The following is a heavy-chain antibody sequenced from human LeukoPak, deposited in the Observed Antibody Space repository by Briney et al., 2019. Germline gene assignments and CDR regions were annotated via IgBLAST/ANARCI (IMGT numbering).Heavy chain of an antibody. CDR3: AREARTYYDFWSGPGFLNWFDP. CDR2: IYTSGST. V-gene: IGHV4-61*02. J-gene: IGHJ5*02. CDR1: GGSISSGSYY. D-gene: IGHD3-3*01. Sequence: SQTLSLTCTVSGGSISSGSYYWSWIRQLAGKGLEWIGRIYTSGSTNYNPSLKSRVTISVDTSKNQFSLKLSSVTAADTAVYYCAREARTYYDFWSGPGFLNWFDPWGQGTLVTVSS.